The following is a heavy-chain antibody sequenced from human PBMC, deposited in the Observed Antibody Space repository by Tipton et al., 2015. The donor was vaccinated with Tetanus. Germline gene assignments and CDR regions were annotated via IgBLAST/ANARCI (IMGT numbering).Heavy chain of an antibody. J-gene: IGHJ4*02. Sequence: TLSLTCTVSGGSISSGDYYWSWIRQPPGKGPEWIGYIYYSGSTYYNPSLKSRVTISVDTSKNQFSLKLSSVTAADTAVYYCARGLMGYYYDSSGPYFDYWGQGTLVTVSS. CDR3: ARGLMGYYYDSSGPYFDY. V-gene: IGHV4-30-4*01. CDR1: GGSISSGDYY. CDR2: IYYSGST. D-gene: IGHD3-22*01.